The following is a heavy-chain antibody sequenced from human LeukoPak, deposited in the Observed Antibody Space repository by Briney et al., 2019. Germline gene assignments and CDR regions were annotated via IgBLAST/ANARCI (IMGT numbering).Heavy chain of an antibody. D-gene: IGHD2-8*01. Sequence: GGSLRLSCAASGFTFSSYGMSWVRQAPGEGLEWVSAISGSGGSTNYADSVKGRFTISRDNSKNTLFLQMNSLRAEDTAVYYCAKDGTSGHIFDSWGQGTLVTVSS. CDR2: ISGSGGST. J-gene: IGHJ4*02. V-gene: IGHV3-23*01. CDR1: GFTFSSYG. CDR3: AKDGTSGHIFDS.